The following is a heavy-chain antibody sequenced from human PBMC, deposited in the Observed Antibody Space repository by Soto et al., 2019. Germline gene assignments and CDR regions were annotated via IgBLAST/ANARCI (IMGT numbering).Heavy chain of an antibody. J-gene: IGHJ3*01. Sequence: DVQLVESGGGLIQPGESLRLSCAAFGLTISGKKYVAWVRQAPGQGREWVSGLYDVDGSFYADSVRGRFTTSSDSSKTTVYLQMNDLRPDDTAVYYCATWHEPEHAYDVWGQGTTVTVSS. CDR2: LYDVDGS. CDR1: GLTISGKKY. V-gene: IGHV3-53*01. D-gene: IGHD2-2*01. CDR3: ATWHEPEHAYDV.